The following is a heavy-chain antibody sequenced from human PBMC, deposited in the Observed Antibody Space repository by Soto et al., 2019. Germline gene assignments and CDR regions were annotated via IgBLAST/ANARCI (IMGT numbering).Heavy chain of an antibody. Sequence: GGSLRLSCVAPGFTFSTYWMDWVRQAPGKGLEWVANINQDGSEKHYVDSVKGRFTISRDNAKNSLYLQMSSLTAEDSALYYCSRSLDYWGPGALVTVSS. V-gene: IGHV3-7*01. CDR2: INQDGSEK. CDR1: GFTFSTYW. J-gene: IGHJ4*02. CDR3: SRSLDY.